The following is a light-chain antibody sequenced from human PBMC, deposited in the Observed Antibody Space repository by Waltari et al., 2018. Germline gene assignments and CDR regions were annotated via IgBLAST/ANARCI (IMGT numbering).Light chain of an antibody. Sequence: EIVLTQSPGTLSLSPGERATLSCWAGQSVIRALVWSQQKPGQAPRLLIYGASTRAPGIPDRFSGSGSGTDFSLTINGLEPEDFAVYYCQHYVRLPATFGQGTKVEI. V-gene: IGKV3-20*01. CDR2: GAS. J-gene: IGKJ1*01. CDR1: QSVIRA. CDR3: QHYVRLPAT.